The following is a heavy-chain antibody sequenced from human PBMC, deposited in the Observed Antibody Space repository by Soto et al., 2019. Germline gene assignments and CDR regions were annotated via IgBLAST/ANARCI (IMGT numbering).Heavy chain of an antibody. CDR3: VKDESITWYSGHVRH. CDR2: INWNSGSI. V-gene: IGHV3-9*01. CDR1: GFTFVDYA. D-gene: IGHD6-13*01. J-gene: IGHJ1*01. Sequence: EVQLVESGGGLVQPGRSLRLSCAASGFTFVDYAMHWVRQVPGKGLEWVSGINWNSGSIGYADSVKGRFAISRDNAKNSLHLQMNSLSAEDTAFYYCVKDESITWYSGHVRHWGQGTLVTVSS.